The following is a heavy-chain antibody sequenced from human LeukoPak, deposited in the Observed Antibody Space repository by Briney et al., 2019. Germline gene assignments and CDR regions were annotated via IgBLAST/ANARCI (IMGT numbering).Heavy chain of an antibody. D-gene: IGHD5-24*01. CDR3: AREGDGYNSPIDY. V-gene: IGHV3-21*01. CDR1: GFTFSSYS. CDR2: ISSSSLYI. J-gene: IGHJ4*02. Sequence: GGSLRLSCAASGFTFSSYSLNWVRQAPGKGLEWVSSISSSSLYIYYADSVKGRFTISRDNAKNSLFLQMNSLRAEDTAVYYCAREGDGYNSPIDYWGQGTLVTVSS.